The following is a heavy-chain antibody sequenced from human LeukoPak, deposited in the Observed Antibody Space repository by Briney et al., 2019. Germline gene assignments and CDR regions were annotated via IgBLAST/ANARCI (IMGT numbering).Heavy chain of an antibody. J-gene: IGHJ4*02. CDR2: IWYDGSNK. D-gene: IGHD6-13*01. CDR1: GFTFSSYG. V-gene: IGHV3-33*06. CDR3: AKDGSSSWYLLPLDY. Sequence: GRSLRLSCAASGFTFSSYGMHWVRQAPGKGLEWVAVIWYDGSNKYCADSVKGRFTISRDNSKNTLYLQMNSLRAEDTAVYYCAKDGSSSWYLLPLDYWGQGTLVTVSS.